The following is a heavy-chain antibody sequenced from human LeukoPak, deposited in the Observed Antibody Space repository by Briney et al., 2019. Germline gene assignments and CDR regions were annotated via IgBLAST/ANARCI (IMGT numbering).Heavy chain of an antibody. D-gene: IGHD5-18*01. CDR3: ARAHEYSYGSAPYYYYGMDV. Sequence: GGSLRLSCAASGFTFSGYGMHWVRQAPGKGLEWVAVIWYDGSNKYYADSVKGRFTISRDNSKNTLYLQMNSLRAEDTAVYYCARAHEYSYGSAPYYYYGMDVWGQGTTVTVSS. V-gene: IGHV3-33*01. CDR1: GFTFSGYG. CDR2: IWYDGSNK. J-gene: IGHJ6*02.